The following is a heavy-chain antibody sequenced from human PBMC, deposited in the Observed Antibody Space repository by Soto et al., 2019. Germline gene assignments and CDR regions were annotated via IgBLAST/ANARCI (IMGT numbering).Heavy chain of an antibody. D-gene: IGHD1-26*01. CDR1: GFTFSSYA. CDR2: ISGSGGST. Sequence: GGSLRLSCAASGFTFSSYAMSWVRQAPGKGLEWVSAISGSGGSTYYADSVKGRFTISRDNSKNTLYLQMDSLRAEDTAVYYCAKGGIIVGATNLGYWGQGTLVTVSS. V-gene: IGHV3-23*01. J-gene: IGHJ4*02. CDR3: AKGGIIVGATNLGY.